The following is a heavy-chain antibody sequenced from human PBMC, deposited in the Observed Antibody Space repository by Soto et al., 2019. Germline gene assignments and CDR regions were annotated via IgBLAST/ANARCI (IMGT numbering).Heavy chain of an antibody. D-gene: IGHD3-3*01. V-gene: IGHV1-69*12. Sequence: QVQLVQSGAEVKKPGSSVKVSCKASGGTFSSYAISWVRQAPGQGLEWMGGIIPIFGTANYAQKYLGRVTITADESTSTAYMALSSLRSEDTAVYYCASGDYDFWSGPGGGMDVWGQGTTVTVSS. CDR3: ASGDYDFWSGPGGGMDV. J-gene: IGHJ6*02. CDR1: GGTFSSYA. CDR2: IIPIFGTA.